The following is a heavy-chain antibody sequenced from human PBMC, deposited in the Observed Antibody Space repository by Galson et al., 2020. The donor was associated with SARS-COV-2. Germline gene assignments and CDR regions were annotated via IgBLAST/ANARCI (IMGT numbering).Heavy chain of an antibody. V-gene: IGHV4-59*08. CDR2: IYYSGST. CDR1: GGSISSYY. Sequence: SQTLSLTCTVSGGSISSYYWSWIRQPPGKGLEWIGYIYYSGSTNYNPSLKSRVTISVDTSKNQFSLKLSSVTAADTAVYYCARIYSGYDSSTRDPFDIWGQGTMVTVSS. CDR3: ARIYSGYDSSTRDPFDI. J-gene: IGHJ3*02. D-gene: IGHD5-12*01.